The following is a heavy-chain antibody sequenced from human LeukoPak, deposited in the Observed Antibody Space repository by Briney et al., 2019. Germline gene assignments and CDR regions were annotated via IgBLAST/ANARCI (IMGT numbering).Heavy chain of an antibody. CDR1: GYTFTSYD. D-gene: IGHD3-10*01. CDR3: ARDLWERNGSGNYYYYGMDV. V-gene: IGHV1-8*01. CDR2: MNPNSGNT. J-gene: IGHJ6*02. Sequence: GASVKVSCKASGYTFTSYDINWVRQATGQGLEWMGWMNPNSGNTGYAQKFQGRVTMTRSTSISTAYMELSSLRSEDTAVYYCARDLWERNGSGNYYYYGMDVWGQGTTVTVSS.